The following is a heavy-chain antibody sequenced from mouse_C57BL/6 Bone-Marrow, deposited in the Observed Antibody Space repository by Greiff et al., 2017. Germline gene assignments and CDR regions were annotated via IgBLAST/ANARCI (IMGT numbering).Heavy chain of an antibody. CDR1: GFTFSSYG. V-gene: IGHV5-6*02. J-gene: IGHJ4*01. Sequence: EVMLVESGGDLVKPGGSLKLSCAASGFTFSSYGMSWVRQTPDKRLEWVATISSGGSYTYYPDSVKGRFTISRDNAKNTLYLQMSSLKSEDTAMYYCGRWDSESSMDYWGQGTSVTVSS. D-gene: IGHD2-12*01. CDR2: ISSGGSYT. CDR3: GRWDSESSMDY.